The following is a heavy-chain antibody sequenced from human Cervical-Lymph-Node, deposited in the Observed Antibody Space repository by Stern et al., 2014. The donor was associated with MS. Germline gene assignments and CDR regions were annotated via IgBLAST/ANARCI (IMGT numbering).Heavy chain of an antibody. Sequence: EMQLVESGGGLVQPGGSLRLSCAASGFTFSSYAMSWVRQAPGKGLEWVSAISGSGGSTYYAASVKGRFTISRDNSKNTLYLQMNSLRAEDTAVYYCANAGIAVADAYYYYYGMDVWGQGTTVTVSS. D-gene: IGHD6-19*01. CDR3: ANAGIAVADAYYYYYGMDV. CDR2: ISGSGGST. J-gene: IGHJ6*02. V-gene: IGHV3-23*04. CDR1: GFTFSSYA.